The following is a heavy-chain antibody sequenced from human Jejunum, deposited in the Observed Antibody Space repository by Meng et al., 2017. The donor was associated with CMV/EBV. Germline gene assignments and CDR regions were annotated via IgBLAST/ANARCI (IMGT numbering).Heavy chain of an antibody. CDR2: ISGSSGVT. Sequence: ASGFTFNTYAMTWVRHAPGKGLEWVAIISGSSGVTYYADSVKGRFTISRDNSKNTLYLEMNSLRAEDTAVYYCAASSDWYKGFDIWGQGTMVTVSS. CDR3: AASSDWYKGFDI. J-gene: IGHJ3*02. D-gene: IGHD6-19*01. V-gene: IGHV3-23*01. CDR1: GFTFNTYA.